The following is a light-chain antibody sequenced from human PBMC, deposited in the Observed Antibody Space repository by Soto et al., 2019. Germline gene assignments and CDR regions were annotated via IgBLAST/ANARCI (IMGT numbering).Light chain of an antibody. CDR2: EVN. V-gene: IGLV2-8*01. CDR1: SSDIGGYNY. CDR3: SPYAGSNNYV. J-gene: IGLJ1*01. Sequence: QSALTQPPSASGSPGQSVTISCTGTSSDIGGYNYVSWYQQHPGNGPKLMIYEVNKRPSGVPDRFSGSKSGNTASLTVAGLQAEDEADYYCSPYAGSNNYVFGTGTKVTVL.